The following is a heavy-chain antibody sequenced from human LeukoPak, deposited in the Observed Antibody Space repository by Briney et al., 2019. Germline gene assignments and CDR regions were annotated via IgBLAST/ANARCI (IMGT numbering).Heavy chain of an antibody. Sequence: GGSLRLSCAASGFTFSSYGMHWVRQAPGKGLEWVAVISYDGSNKYYADSVKGRFTISRDNSKNTLYLQMNSLRAEDTAVYYCAKDSPSIAARPRGSFDYWGQGTLVTVSS. CDR2: ISYDGSNK. CDR1: GFTFSSYG. CDR3: AKDSPSIAARPRGSFDY. J-gene: IGHJ4*02. D-gene: IGHD6-6*01. V-gene: IGHV3-30*18.